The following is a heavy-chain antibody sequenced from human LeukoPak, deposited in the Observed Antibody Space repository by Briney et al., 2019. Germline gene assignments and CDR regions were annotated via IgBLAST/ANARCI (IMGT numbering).Heavy chain of an antibody. D-gene: IGHD3-10*01. V-gene: IGHV4-34*01. Sequence: SETLSLTCAVYGGSFSGYYWSWIRQPPGKGLEWIVEINHSGSTNYNPSPKSRVTISVDTSKNQFSLKLSSVTAADTAVYYCARGWLLWFGELSRWFDPWGQGTLVTVSS. J-gene: IGHJ5*02. CDR2: INHSGST. CDR1: GGSFSGYY. CDR3: ARGWLLWFGELSRWFDP.